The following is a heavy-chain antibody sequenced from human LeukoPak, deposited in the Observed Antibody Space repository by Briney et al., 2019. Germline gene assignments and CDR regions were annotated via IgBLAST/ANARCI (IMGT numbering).Heavy chain of an antibody. D-gene: IGHD3-3*01. Sequence: ASVKVSCKASGYTFTSYGISWVRQAPGQGLEWMGWISAYNGNTNYAKKLQGRVTMTTDTSTSTAYMELRSLRSDDTAVYYCARDSSDFWSGSNLFDYWGQGTLVTVSS. CDR3: ARDSSDFWSGSNLFDY. V-gene: IGHV1-18*01. CDR2: ISAYNGNT. CDR1: GYTFTSYG. J-gene: IGHJ4*02.